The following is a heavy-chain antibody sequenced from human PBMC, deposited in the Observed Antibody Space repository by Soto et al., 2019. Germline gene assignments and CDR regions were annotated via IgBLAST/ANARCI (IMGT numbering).Heavy chain of an antibody. CDR1: GFTVSSNY. D-gene: IGHD2-15*01. V-gene: IGHV3-66*01. CDR3: AREGYCSGGSCYDDAFDI. Sequence: EVQLVESGGGLVQPGGSLRLSCAASGFTVSSNYMSWVRQAPGKGLEWVSVIYSGGSTYYADSVKGRFTISRDNSKNTLYIQMNSLRAEDTAVYYCAREGYCSGGSCYDDAFDIWGQGTMVTVSS. J-gene: IGHJ3*02. CDR2: IYSGGST.